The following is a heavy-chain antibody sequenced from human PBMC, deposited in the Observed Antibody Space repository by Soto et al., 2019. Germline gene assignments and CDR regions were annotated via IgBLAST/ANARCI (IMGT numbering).Heavy chain of an antibody. D-gene: IGHD4-4*01. J-gene: IGHJ6*02. Sequence: PGESLKISCKGSGYSLTSYWIGWVRQMPGKGLEWMGIIYPGESDTRYSPSFQGQVTISADKSISTAYLQWSSLKASDTAMYYCARRDTVTPGSYGMDVWGQGTTVTVSS. V-gene: IGHV5-51*01. CDR3: ARRDTVTPGSYGMDV. CDR1: GYSLTSYW. CDR2: IYPGESDT.